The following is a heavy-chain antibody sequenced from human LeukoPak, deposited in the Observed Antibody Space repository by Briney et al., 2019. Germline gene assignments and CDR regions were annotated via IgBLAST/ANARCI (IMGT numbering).Heavy chain of an antibody. D-gene: IGHD3-10*02. CDR3: AKVVRTRITMWGYFDY. CDR2: ISGSGGST. CDR1: GFTFSSYA. J-gene: IGHJ4*02. Sequence: PGGSLRLSCAASGFTFSSYAMSWVRQAPGKGLEWVSAISGSGGSTYYADSVKGRFTISRDNSKNTLYLQMNSLRAEGTAVYYCAKVVRTRITMWGYFDYWGQGTLVTVSS. V-gene: IGHV3-23*01.